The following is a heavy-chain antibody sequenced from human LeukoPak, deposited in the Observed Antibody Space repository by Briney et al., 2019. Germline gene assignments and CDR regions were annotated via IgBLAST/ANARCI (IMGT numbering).Heavy chain of an antibody. V-gene: IGHV4-30-2*01. CDR2: IYHSGST. D-gene: IGHD3-22*01. Sequence: PSETLSLTCAVSGGSISSGGYSWSWIRQPPGKGLEWIGYIYHSGSTYYIPSLKSRVTISVDRSKNQFSLKLSSVTAADTAVYYCASRVAKGLNYYDSSGYYHGAFDIWGQGTMVTVSS. CDR1: GGSISSGGYS. CDR3: ASRVAKGLNYYDSSGYYHGAFDI. J-gene: IGHJ3*02.